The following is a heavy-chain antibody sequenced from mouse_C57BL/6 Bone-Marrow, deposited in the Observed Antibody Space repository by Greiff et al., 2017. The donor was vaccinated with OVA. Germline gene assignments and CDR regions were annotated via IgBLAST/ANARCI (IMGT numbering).Heavy chain of an antibody. J-gene: IGHJ4*01. V-gene: IGHV5-17*01. CDR1: GFTFSDYG. Sequence: EVQLVVSGGGLVKPGGSLKLSCAASGFTFSDYGMHWVRQAPEKGLEWVAYISSGSSTIYYADTVKGRFTISRDNAKNTLFLQMTSLRSEETAMYYCARRSYDYDRRDAMDYWGQGTAVTVSS. CDR3: ARRSYDYDRRDAMDY. D-gene: IGHD2-4*01. CDR2: ISSGSSTI.